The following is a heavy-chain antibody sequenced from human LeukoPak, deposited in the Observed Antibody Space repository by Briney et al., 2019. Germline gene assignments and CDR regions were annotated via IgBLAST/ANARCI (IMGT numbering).Heavy chain of an antibody. D-gene: IGHD1-26*01. CDR1: EFILSSYA. V-gene: IGHV3-23*01. Sequence: PGGSLRLSCEASEFILSSYAMSWVRQAPGKGLEWVSSISGNGAHPYYADSVRGRFTISRDNSKNTLYLQMNSLRAEDTAVYYCAGDRATSYFDYWGQGALVTISS. CDR3: AGDRATSYFDY. CDR2: ISGNGAHP. J-gene: IGHJ4*02.